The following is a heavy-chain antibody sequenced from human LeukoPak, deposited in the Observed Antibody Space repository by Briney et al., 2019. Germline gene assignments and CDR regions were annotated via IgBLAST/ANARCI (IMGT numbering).Heavy chain of an antibody. V-gene: IGHV4-4*02. D-gene: IGHD3-10*01. J-gene: IGHJ3*02. CDR2: IYHSGST. CDR1: GGSISSSNW. Sequence: PSGTLSLTCAVSGGSISSSNWWSWVRQPPGKGLEWIGEIYHSGSTNYNPSLKSRVTISVDKSKNQFSLKLSSVTAADTAVYYCARALVRGVIIYAFDIWGQGTMATVSS. CDR3: ARALVRGVIIYAFDI.